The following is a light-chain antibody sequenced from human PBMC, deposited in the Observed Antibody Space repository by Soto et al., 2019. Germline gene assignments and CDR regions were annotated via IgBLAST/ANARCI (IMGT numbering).Light chain of an antibody. CDR2: EVS. CDR1: SSDVGASNY. V-gene: IGLV2-14*01. Sequence: QSVLTQPASVSGSPGQSITISCTGTSSDVGASNYVSWYQQHPGKAPKLVIFEVSRRPSGVSDRFSGSKSGNTASLTISGLRAEDEADYYCISYTSTTTLYVVFGGGTQLTVL. J-gene: IGLJ2*01. CDR3: ISYTSTTTLYVV.